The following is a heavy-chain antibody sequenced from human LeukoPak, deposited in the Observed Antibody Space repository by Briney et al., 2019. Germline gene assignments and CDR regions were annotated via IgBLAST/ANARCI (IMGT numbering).Heavy chain of an antibody. D-gene: IGHD1-26*01. Sequence: PSQTLSLTCTVSGGSISNGGYYWSWIRQHPGKGLEWIGYIYYSGSTYYNPSLKSRVTISVDTSKNQFSLKLSSVTAADTAVYYCAREEGSGSSTGSWFDPWGQGTLVTVSS. V-gene: IGHV4-31*03. CDR1: GGSISNGGYY. CDR2: IYYSGST. CDR3: AREEGSGSSTGSWFDP. J-gene: IGHJ5*02.